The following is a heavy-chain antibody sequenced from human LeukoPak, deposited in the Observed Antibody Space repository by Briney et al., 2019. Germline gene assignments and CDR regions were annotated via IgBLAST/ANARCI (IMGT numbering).Heavy chain of an antibody. CDR2: INHSGST. Sequence: SSETLSLTCAVYGGSFSGYYWGWIRQPPGKGLEWMGEINHSGSTIYNPSLKSRVTISVHTSKNQFSLKLSSVTAADTAVYYCARGDSSGWYLDYWGQGTLVTVSS. J-gene: IGHJ4*02. CDR3: ARGDSSGWYLDY. V-gene: IGHV4-34*01. CDR1: GGSFSGYY. D-gene: IGHD6-19*01.